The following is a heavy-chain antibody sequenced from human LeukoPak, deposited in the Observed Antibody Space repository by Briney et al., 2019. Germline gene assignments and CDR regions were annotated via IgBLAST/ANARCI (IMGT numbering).Heavy chain of an antibody. J-gene: IGHJ6*02. Sequence: GGSLRLSCAASGFTFSSYAMSWVRQAPGKGLEWVSAISGSGGSTYYADSVKGRFTISRDSSKNTLYLQMNSLRAEDTAVYYCAKDQSSGSYWDYYGMDVWGQGTTVTVSS. D-gene: IGHD1-26*01. V-gene: IGHV3-23*01. CDR2: ISGSGGST. CDR3: AKDQSSGSYWDYYGMDV. CDR1: GFTFSSYA.